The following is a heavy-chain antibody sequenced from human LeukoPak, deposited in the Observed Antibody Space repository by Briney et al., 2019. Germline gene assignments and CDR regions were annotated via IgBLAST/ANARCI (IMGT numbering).Heavy chain of an antibody. V-gene: IGHV4-61*02. J-gene: IGHJ4*02. D-gene: IGHD3-10*01. CDR2: IYTSGST. CDR3: ARDQYYYGSGSLLFDY. CDR1: GDSISGGSYY. Sequence: PSETLSLTCSVSGDSISGGSYYWNWIRQPAGKGLEWIGRIYTSGSTNYNPSLKSRVTMSVDTSKNQFSLKLSSVTAADTAVYYCARDQYYYGSGSLLFDYWGQGTLVTVSS.